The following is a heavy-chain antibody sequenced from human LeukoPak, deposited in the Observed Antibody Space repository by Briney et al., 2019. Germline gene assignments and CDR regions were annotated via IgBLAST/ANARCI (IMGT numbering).Heavy chain of an antibody. CDR3: ARHIVVVNAYYYYYMDV. J-gene: IGHJ6*03. Sequence: GESLKISCKGSGYSFTSYWIGWVRQMPGKGLEWMGIIYPGDSDTRYSPSFQGQVTISADKSISTAYLQWSSLKASDTAMYYCARHIVVVNAYYYYYMDVWGKGTTVTVSS. CDR2: IYPGDSDT. D-gene: IGHD2-21*01. V-gene: IGHV5-51*01. CDR1: GYSFTSYW.